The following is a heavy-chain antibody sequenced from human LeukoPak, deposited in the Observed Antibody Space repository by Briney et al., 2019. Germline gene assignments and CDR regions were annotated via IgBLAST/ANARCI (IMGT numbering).Heavy chain of an antibody. Sequence: ASVKVSCKASGGTFSSYAISWVRQAPGQGLEWMGGIIPIFGTANYAQKFQGRVTITADESTSTAYMELSSLRSEDTAVYYCARDLRGNNWFGPWGQGTLVTVSS. CDR1: GGTFSSYA. CDR2: IIPIFGTA. J-gene: IGHJ5*02. D-gene: IGHD3-10*01. V-gene: IGHV1-69*13. CDR3: ARDLRGNNWFGP.